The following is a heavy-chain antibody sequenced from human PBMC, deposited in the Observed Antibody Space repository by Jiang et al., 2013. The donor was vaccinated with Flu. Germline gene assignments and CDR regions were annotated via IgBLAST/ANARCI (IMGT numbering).Heavy chain of an antibody. D-gene: IGHD6-6*01. J-gene: IGHJ4*02. V-gene: IGHV4-61*08. CDR2: IYNSAITSGIT. CDR1: GGSINSSDYY. CDR3: ARDRMEGARPDY. Sequence: SLTCTVSGGSINSSDYYWSWIRQPPGKGLEWIGYIYNSAITSGITNYNPSLKSRVTISVETSKNQFSLKVSSVTAADTAVYYCARDRMEGARPDYWGQGILVTVSS.